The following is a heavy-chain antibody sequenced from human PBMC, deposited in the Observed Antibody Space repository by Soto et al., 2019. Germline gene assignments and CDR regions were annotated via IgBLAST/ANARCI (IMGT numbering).Heavy chain of an antibody. Sequence: LVESGGALVYPGGSLRLSCIAPGFSFSDYSMNWVRQAPGKGLQWVSYISSSSDKTYYADSVKGRFTVSRDNAKNALFLEMNSLRDDDTATYYCARLPKGSLVTAWGQGTRVTVSS. CDR3: ARLPKGSLVTA. D-gene: IGHD2-21*02. J-gene: IGHJ4*02. CDR2: ISSSSDKT. V-gene: IGHV3-48*02. CDR1: GFSFSDYS.